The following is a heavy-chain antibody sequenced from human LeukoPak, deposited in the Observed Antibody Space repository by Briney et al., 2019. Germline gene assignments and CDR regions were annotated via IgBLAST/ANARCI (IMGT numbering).Heavy chain of an antibody. CDR1: GITLSNYG. CDR3: ARGRFGVATY. V-gene: IGHV3-23*01. Sequence: GGSLRLSCAVSGITLSNYGMTWVRQAPGKGLEWVAGISDTGGRTNYADSVKGRFTITRDNPKNTLYLQMNSLRAEDTAVYYCARGRFGVATYWGQGTLVTVSS. D-gene: IGHD3-3*01. CDR2: ISDTGGRT. J-gene: IGHJ4*02.